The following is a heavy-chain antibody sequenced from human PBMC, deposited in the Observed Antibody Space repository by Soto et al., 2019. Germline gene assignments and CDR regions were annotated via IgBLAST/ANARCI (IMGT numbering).Heavy chain of an antibody. CDR1: GYNFAGYW. J-gene: IGHJ4*02. Sequence: PGESLKISCKGSGYNFAGYWIAWVRQMPGKGLELMGIIYPSDSDTRYRPSFQGQVTISADKSISSAYLQWSSLRASDTAMYYCARGGVSTPTFDYWGQGTPVSVFS. D-gene: IGHD3-3*01. CDR2: IYPSDSDT. V-gene: IGHV5-51*01. CDR3: ARGGVSTPTFDY.